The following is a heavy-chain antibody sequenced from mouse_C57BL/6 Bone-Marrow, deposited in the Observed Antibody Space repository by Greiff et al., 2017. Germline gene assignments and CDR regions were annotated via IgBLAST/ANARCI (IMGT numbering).Heavy chain of an antibody. J-gene: IGHJ4*01. CDR3: ARESLLDYAMDY. CDR1: GYTFTGYW. D-gene: IGHD2-3*01. Sequence: QVQLQQSGAELMKPGASVKLSCKATGYTFTGYWIEWVKQRPGHGLEWIGEILPGGGSTNYNEKFKGKATFTAATSSNTAYMQLSSLTTEDSAIYYCARESLLDYAMDYWGQGTSVTVSS. V-gene: IGHV1-9*01. CDR2: ILPGGGST.